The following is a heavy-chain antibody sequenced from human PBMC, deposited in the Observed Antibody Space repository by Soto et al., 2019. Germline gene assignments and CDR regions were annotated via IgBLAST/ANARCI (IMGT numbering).Heavy chain of an antibody. V-gene: IGHV4-34*01. CDR1: GGSFSGYY. Sequence: PSETLSLTCAVYGGSFSGYYWSWIRQPPGKGLEWIGEINHSGSTNYNPSLKSRVTISVDTSKNQFSLKLSSVTAADTAVYYCARSSLLFDIVVVVAATGYFDYWGQGTLVTVSS. D-gene: IGHD2-15*01. J-gene: IGHJ4*02. CDR3: ARSSLLFDIVVVVAATGYFDY. CDR2: INHSGST.